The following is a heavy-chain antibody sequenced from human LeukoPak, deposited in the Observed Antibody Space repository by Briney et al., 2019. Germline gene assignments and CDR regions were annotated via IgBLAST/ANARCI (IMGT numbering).Heavy chain of an antibody. CDR2: VWFDGSNK. Sequence: GRSLRLSCAASGFTFSSLGMQWVRPAPGKGLVGVAGVWFDGSNKYYADSVKGRLTIYRDNSEDPLYLQMNSLRAEDTAVYYCARDPPLRPGYYYYGMDVWGRGTTVTVSS. CDR1: GFTFSSLG. CDR3: ARDPPLRPGYYYYGMDV. V-gene: IGHV3-33*01. J-gene: IGHJ6*02. D-gene: IGHD4-17*01.